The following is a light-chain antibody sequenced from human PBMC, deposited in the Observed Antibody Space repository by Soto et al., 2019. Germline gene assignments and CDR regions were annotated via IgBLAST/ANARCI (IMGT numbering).Light chain of an antibody. CDR1: QSVSSN. CDR3: QQRSNWMRT. Sequence: EIVMTQSPATLSVSPGERATLSCRASQSVSSNLAWYQQKPGQAPRLLIYDASNRATGIPARFSGSGSGTDFTLTISSLEPEDFAVYYCQQRSNWMRTFGPGTKVDIK. CDR2: DAS. V-gene: IGKV3-11*01. J-gene: IGKJ3*01.